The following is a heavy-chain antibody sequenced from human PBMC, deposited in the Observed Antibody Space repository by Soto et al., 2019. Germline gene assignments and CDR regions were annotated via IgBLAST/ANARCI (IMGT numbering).Heavy chain of an antibody. D-gene: IGHD3-22*01. CDR3: ARDRSGRYYDSSGYRPGFDP. CDR2: IYYSGST. J-gene: IGHJ5*02. V-gene: IGHV4-31*03. Sequence: PSETLSLTCTVSGSSISSGGYYWSWIRQHPGKGLEWIGYIYYSGSTYYNPSLKSRVTISVDTSKNQFSLKLSSVTAADTAVYYCARDRSGRYYDSSGYRPGFDPWGQGTLVTVSS. CDR1: GSSISSGGYY.